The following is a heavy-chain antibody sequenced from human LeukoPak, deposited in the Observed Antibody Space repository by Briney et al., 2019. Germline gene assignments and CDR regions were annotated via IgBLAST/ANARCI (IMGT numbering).Heavy chain of an antibody. V-gene: IGHV4-30-2*01. D-gene: IGHD6-6*01. Sequence: SETLSLTCAVSGGSISSGGYSWSWIRQPPGSGLEWIGYIYHTGNTNYNPSLKSRVTISVARSKNQFSLRLSSVTAADTAVYYCARARESMATAGSYFAYWGQGTLVTVSS. CDR1: GGSISSGGYS. CDR2: IYHTGNT. J-gene: IGHJ4*02. CDR3: ARARESMATAGSYFAY.